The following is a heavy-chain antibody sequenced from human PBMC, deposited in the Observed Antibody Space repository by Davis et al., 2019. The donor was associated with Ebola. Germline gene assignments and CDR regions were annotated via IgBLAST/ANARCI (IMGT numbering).Heavy chain of an antibody. CDR1: GGSISSRSYY. CDR3: ARSIMVRGVIAHWYYGMDV. V-gene: IGHV4-39*01. CDR2: IYYSGST. Sequence: SETLSLTCTVSGGSISSRSYYWGWIRQPPGKGLEWIGSIYYSGSTYYNPSLKSRVTISVDTSKNQFSLKLSSVTAADTAVYYCARSIMVRGVIAHWYYGMDVWGQGTTVTVSS. J-gene: IGHJ6*02. D-gene: IGHD3-10*01.